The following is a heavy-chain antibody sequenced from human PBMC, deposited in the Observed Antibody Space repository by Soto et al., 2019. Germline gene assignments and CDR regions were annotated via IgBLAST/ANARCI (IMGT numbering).Heavy chain of an antibody. J-gene: IGHJ4*02. CDR3: ARDAPFV. CDR1: GFTFSSYA. CDR2: ISYDGSNK. V-gene: IGHV3-30-3*01. Sequence: QVQLVESGGGVVQPGRSLRLSCAASGFTFSSYAMHWVRQAPGKGLEWVAVISYDGSNKYYADSVKGRFTISRDNSKNTLYLQMNSLRAEDTAVYYCARDAPFVWGQGTLVTVSS.